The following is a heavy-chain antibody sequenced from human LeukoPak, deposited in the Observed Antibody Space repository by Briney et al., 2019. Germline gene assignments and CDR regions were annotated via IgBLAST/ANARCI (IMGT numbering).Heavy chain of an antibody. V-gene: IGHV3-23*01. D-gene: IGHD3-10*01. J-gene: IGHJ4*02. CDR3: ANRGKYFFDY. CDR1: GFTFSSYA. Sequence: PGGSLRLSCAASGFTFSSYAMSSVRQAPGKGLEWVSTISGSGPGTYYADSVKGRFTISRDNSKNTLYLQMNSLRAEDTAVYYCANRGKYFFDYWGQGTLVTVSS. CDR2: ISGSGPGT.